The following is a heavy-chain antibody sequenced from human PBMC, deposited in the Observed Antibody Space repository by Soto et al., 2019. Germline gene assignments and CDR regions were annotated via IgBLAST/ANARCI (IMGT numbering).Heavy chain of an antibody. V-gene: IGHV3-9*01. CDR1: GFTFDDYA. CDR3: AKSGY. J-gene: IGHJ4*02. CDR2: ISWNSGSI. Sequence: DVQLVESGGGLVQPGRSLRLSCAASGFTFDDYAMHWVRQAPGKGLEWVSGISWNSGSIGYADSVKGRFTISRDNAKNSLYLQMNSLRAEDTALYYCAKSGYWGQGTLVTVSS. D-gene: IGHD6-25*01.